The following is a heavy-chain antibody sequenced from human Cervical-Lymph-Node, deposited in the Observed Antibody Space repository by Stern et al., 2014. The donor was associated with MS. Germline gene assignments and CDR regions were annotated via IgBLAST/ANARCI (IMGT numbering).Heavy chain of an antibody. D-gene: IGHD3-22*01. J-gene: IGHJ2*01. CDR1: GYSFSSYW. V-gene: IGHV5-51*01. CDR2: IYPGDSDT. CDR3: ARFTTGSYYYFDL. Sequence: EVQLVESGAEMKKPGESLKISCKGSGYSFSSYWIGWVRQMPGKGLEWMGIIYPGDSDTRSSPSFQGQVTISADKSIRTAYLQWSSLKASDTAMYYCARFTTGSYYYFDLWGRGTLVTVSS.